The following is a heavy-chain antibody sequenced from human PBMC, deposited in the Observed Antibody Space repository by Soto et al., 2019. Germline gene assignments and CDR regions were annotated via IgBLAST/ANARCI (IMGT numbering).Heavy chain of an antibody. V-gene: IGHV2-5*02. CDR1: GFSLSTSGVG. J-gene: IGHJ5*02. CDR3: AHGTEKFDP. CDR2: IYWDDDK. Sequence: QITLKESGPPLVKPTQTLTLTCTCSGFSLSTSGVGVGWIRQPPGKALEWLALIYWDDDKRYSPSLKSRLTITKDTSKSQVVITMTNMDPVDTATYYCAHGTEKFDPWGQGTLVTVSS.